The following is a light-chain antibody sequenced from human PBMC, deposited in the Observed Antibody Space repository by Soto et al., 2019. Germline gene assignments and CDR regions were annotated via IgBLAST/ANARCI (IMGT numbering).Light chain of an antibody. J-gene: IGLJ2*01. Sequence: QSVLPQPPSVSRAPGQRVTIPCTGSSSNIVAGYDVHWYQQLPGTAPKLLFYGKSNRPSAVPDRFSGSKSGTSASLAITGLQAEDEADYYCQSYDSSLRVVFGGGTKLTVL. CDR3: QSYDSSLRVV. V-gene: IGLV1-40*01. CDR1: SSNIVAGYD. CDR2: GKS.